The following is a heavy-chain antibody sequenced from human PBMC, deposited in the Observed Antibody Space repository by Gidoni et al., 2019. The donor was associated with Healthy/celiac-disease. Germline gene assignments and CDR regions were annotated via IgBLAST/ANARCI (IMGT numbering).Heavy chain of an antibody. Sequence: QVTLKASGPVLVKPTETLTLTCTVSGFSLSNARIGVSWIRQPPGKALEWLAHIFSNDEQSYSTSLKSRLTISKDTSKSQVVLTMTNMDPVDTATYYCARLWLQLEGGDAFDIWGQGTMVTVSS. CDR1: GFSLSNARIG. V-gene: IGHV2-26*01. CDR3: ARLWLQLEGGDAFDI. CDR2: IFSNDEQ. D-gene: IGHD5-12*01. J-gene: IGHJ3*02.